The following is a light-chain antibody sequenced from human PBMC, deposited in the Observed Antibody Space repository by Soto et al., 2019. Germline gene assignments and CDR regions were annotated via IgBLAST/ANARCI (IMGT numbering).Light chain of an antibody. J-gene: IGKJ3*01. CDR3: QHYGDSPPFT. V-gene: IGKV3-20*01. CDR2: GTS. Sequence: EVVLTQSPGTLPLSPGERATLSCRTSQSISSTYLAWYQQKPGQAPRLLMSGTSRRATGIPDRFSGSGSGTDFTLSISRLEPEDFAVYYCQHYGDSPPFTFGPGTKVDIK. CDR1: QSISSTY.